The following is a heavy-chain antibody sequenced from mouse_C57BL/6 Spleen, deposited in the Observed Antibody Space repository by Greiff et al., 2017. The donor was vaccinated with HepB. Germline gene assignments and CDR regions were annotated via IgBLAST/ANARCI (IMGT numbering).Heavy chain of an antibody. CDR3: SRDYYYYGSSFYWYFDV. V-gene: IGHV3-6*01. CDR2: ISYDGSN. D-gene: IGHD1-1*01. Sequence: EVQLQESGPGLVKPSQSLSLTCSVTGYSITSGYYWNWIRQFPGNKLEWMGYISYDGSNNYNPSLKNRISITRDTSKNQFFLKLNSVTTEDTATYYCSRDYYYYGSSFYWYFDVWGTGTTVTVSS. J-gene: IGHJ1*03. CDR1: GYSITSGYY.